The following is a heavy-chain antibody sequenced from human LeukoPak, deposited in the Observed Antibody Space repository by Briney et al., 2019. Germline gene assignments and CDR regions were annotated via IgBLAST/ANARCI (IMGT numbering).Heavy chain of an antibody. V-gene: IGHV1-69*02. CDR3: ASRSMVAGIYYFDY. CDR2: IIPILGIA. J-gene: IGHJ4*02. D-gene: IGHD6-19*01. CDR1: GYTFTDYY. Sequence: GASVKVSCKASGYTFTDYYVHWIRQAPGQGLEWMGRIIPILGIANYAQKFQGRVTITADKSTSTAYMELSSLRSEDTAVYYCASRSMVAGIYYFDYWGQGTLVTVSS.